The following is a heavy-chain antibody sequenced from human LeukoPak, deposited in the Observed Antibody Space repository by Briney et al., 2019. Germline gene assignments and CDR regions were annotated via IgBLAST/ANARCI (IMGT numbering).Heavy chain of an antibody. CDR1: GFTFISYS. J-gene: IGHJ4*02. D-gene: IGHD1-26*01. CDR3: ASFLWYSGSYQRGYFDY. Sequence: GGSLRLSCAASGFTFISYSMNWVRQAPGKGLEWVSYIGSSSATIYYADSVKGRFTISRDNAKNSLFLQMDSLRAGDTAVYYCASFLWYSGSYQRGYFDYWGQGTLVTVSS. V-gene: IGHV3-48*01. CDR2: IGSSSATI.